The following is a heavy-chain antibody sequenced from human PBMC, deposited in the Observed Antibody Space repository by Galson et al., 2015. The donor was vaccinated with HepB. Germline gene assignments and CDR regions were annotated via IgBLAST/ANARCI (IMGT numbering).Heavy chain of an antibody. Sequence: SETLSLTCTVSGGSIRNYYWSWIRQPPGKGLEWIGYTSYSGSTNYNPSLKSRVTISITTPKNQFSLMLTSVTAADTAVYYCAREVKGDHGGYFDLWGRGTLVTVSS. CDR1: GGSIRNYY. CDR2: TSYSGST. V-gene: IGHV4-59*01. CDR3: AREVKGDHGGYFDL. J-gene: IGHJ2*01. D-gene: IGHD2-21*02.